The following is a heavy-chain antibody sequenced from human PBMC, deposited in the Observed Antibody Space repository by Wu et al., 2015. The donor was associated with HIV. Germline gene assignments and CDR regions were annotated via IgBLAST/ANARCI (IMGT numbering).Heavy chain of an antibody. V-gene: IGHV1-8*01. CDR3: ARVGVAVAGGDY. Sequence: QVQLVQSGAEVKKPGASVKVSCKASGYTFNSYYINWVRQAAGQGLEWMGWMNPNNGYTDYAQRFQGRLTMTRNTSIMTAYMELTSLRSEDTAVYYCARVGVAVAGGDYWGQGTLVTVSS. CDR2: MNPNNGYT. CDR1: GYTFNSYY. D-gene: IGHD6-19*01. J-gene: IGHJ4*02.